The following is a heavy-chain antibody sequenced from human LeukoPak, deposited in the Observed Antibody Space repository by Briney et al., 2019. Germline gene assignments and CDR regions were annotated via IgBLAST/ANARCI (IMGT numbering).Heavy chain of an antibody. CDR2: IGSSGRDI. CDR3: TTAPFLYYDFWSGISYGMDV. Sequence: PGGSLRLSCAASGFTFSTYNMHWVRQAPGKGLEWVAFIGSSGRDIYYADSLKGRFTVARDSAKNSLYLQMNSLRAEDTAVYYCTTAPFLYYDFWSGISYGMDVWGQGTTVTVSS. CDR1: GFTFSTYN. D-gene: IGHD3-3*01. V-gene: IGHV3-21*01. J-gene: IGHJ6*02.